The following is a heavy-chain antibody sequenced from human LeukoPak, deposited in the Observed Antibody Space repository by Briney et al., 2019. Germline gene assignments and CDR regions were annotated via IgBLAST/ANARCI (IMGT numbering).Heavy chain of an antibody. D-gene: IGHD6-13*01. V-gene: IGHV4-34*01. CDR3: ARGLYSSSWYEAYYFDY. J-gene: IGHJ4*02. Sequence: RASETLSLTCAVYGGSFSGYYWSWIRQPPGKGLEWIGEINHSGSTNYNPSLKSRVTMSVDTSKNQFSLKLSSVTAADTAVYYCARGLYSSSWYEAYYFDYWGQGTLVTVSS. CDR1: GGSFSGYY. CDR2: INHSGST.